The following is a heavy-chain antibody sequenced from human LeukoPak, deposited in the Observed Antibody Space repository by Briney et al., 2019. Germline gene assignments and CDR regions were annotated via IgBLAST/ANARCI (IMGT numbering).Heavy chain of an antibody. V-gene: IGHV3-21*01. J-gene: IGHJ5*02. CDR1: GFTFSSYS. Sequence: EGSLRLSCAASGFTFSSYSMNWVRQAPGKGLEWVSSISSSSSYIYYADSVKGRFTISRDNAKNSLYLQMNSLRAEDTAVYYCARDPRIGGFYVRPPYCTNGVCYTPWFDPWGQGTLVTVSS. CDR3: ARDPRIGGFYVRPPYCTNGVCYTPWFDP. D-gene: IGHD2-8*01. CDR2: ISSSSSYI.